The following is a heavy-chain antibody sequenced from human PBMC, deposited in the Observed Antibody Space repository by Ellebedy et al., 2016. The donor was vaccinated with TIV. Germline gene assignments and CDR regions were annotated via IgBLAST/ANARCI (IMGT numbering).Heavy chain of an antibody. CDR2: ISSSSSTI. CDR3: ARARVVPATIEYYYYGMDV. Sequence: PGGSLRLSCAASGFTFSSYSMNWVRQAPGKGLEWVSYISSSSSTIYYADSVKGRFTISRDNAKNSLYLQMNSLRDEDTAVYYCARARVVPATIEYYYYGMDVWGQGTTVTVSS. J-gene: IGHJ6*02. V-gene: IGHV3-48*02. D-gene: IGHD2-2*02. CDR1: GFTFSSYS.